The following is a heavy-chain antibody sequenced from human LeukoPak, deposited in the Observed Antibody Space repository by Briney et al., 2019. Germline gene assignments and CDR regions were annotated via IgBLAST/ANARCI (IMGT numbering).Heavy chain of an antibody. J-gene: IGHJ4*02. Sequence: GGSLRLSCAASGFTFSSYAMSWVRHAPGKGLEWVSAISGSGGSTYYADSVKGRFTISRDNSKNTLYLQMNSLRAEDTAVYYCAKEREPYYDFWSGYYPFDYWGQGTLVTVSS. CDR1: GFTFSSYA. V-gene: IGHV3-23*01. D-gene: IGHD3-3*01. CDR3: AKEREPYYDFWSGYYPFDY. CDR2: ISGSGGST.